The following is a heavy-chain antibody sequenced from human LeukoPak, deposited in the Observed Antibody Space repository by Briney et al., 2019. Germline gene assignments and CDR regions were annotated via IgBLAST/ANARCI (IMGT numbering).Heavy chain of an antibody. V-gene: IGHV4-34*01. J-gene: IGHJ6*03. Sequence: SENLSLTSAVYGGSFSDYYWSWIRPPPGKGLEWMGETNNSGSTNYNPSLKSRVTKSVDTTKNEFSLKLSSVNAADTAVYYSARVLRYSSSRYTEGSYYYYMDVWGKGTTVTVSS. D-gene: IGHD6-13*01. CDR1: GGSFSDYY. CDR2: TNNSGST. CDR3: ARVLRYSSSRYTEGSYYYYMDV.